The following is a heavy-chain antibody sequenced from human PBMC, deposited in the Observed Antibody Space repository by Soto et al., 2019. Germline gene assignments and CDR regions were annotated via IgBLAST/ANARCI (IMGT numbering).Heavy chain of an antibody. D-gene: IGHD6-19*01. J-gene: IGHJ6*02. V-gene: IGHV3-30*18. CDR3: AKDWASDSSGWYRYYYYYGMDV. CDR1: GFTFSSYG. Sequence: QVQLVESGGGVVQPGRSLRLSCAASGFTFSSYGMHWVRQAPGKGLEWVAVISYDGSNKYYADSVKGRFTISRDNSKNXXYXQXXSRRAEDTAVYYWAKDWASDSSGWYRYYYYYGMDVWGQGTTVTVSS. CDR2: ISYDGSNK.